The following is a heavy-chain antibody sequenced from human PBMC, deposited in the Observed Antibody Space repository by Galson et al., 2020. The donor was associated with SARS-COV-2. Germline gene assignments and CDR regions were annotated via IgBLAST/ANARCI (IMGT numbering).Heavy chain of an antibody. D-gene: IGHD6-13*01. CDR3: AKGQIYNSRVQAIDY. CDR1: GFTFSSYG. J-gene: IGHJ4*02. CDR2: ISYDGSNK. Sequence: GESLKISCAASGFTFSSYGMQWVRQAPGKGLEWVAVISYDGSNKYYADSVKGRLTISRDNSKNTLYLQMNSLRAEDTAMYYCAKGQIYNSRVQAIDYWGQGTLVTVSS. V-gene: IGHV3-30*18.